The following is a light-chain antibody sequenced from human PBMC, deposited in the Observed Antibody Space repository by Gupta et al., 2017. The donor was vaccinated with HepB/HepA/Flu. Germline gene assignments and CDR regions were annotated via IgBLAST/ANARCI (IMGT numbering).Light chain of an antibody. V-gene: IGKV1-39*01. CDR3: QQSDSSLPT. J-gene: IGKJ4*01. CDR1: QRVSTY. CDR2: GSS. Sequence: DIQMTQSPSSLSASVGDRVTITCRASQRVSTYLNWYQQKPGKVPKLLIFGSSTLQGGVPSRFSGSGSGTDFTLTISRLQPEDFATYYCQQSDSSLPTFGGGTKVEV.